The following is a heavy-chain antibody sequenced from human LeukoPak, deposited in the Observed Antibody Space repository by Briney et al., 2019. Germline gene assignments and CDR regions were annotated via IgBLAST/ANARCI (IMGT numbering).Heavy chain of an antibody. D-gene: IGHD3-10*01. CDR3: ARSSGHSTARNYYYYMDV. Sequence: SETLSLTCAVNGGSFSGYYWTWIRQPPGKGLEWIGEIYHSGSTNYNPSLKSRLTLSVDTSENQFSLKLSSVTAADTAVYYCARSSGHSTARNYYYYMDVWGKGTTVAVAS. V-gene: IGHV4-34*01. J-gene: IGHJ6*03. CDR2: IYHSGST. CDR1: GGSFSGYY.